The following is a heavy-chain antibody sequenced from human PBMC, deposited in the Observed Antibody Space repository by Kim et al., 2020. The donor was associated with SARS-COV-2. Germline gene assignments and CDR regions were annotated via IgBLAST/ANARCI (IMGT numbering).Heavy chain of an antibody. Sequence: GGSLRLSCAASGFTFSSYAMHWVRQAPGKGLEYVSAISSNGGSTYYANSVKGRFTISRDNSKNTLYLQMGSLRAEDMAVYYCAREVYDSSGPLDYWGQGT. V-gene: IGHV3-64*01. CDR2: ISSNGGST. CDR1: GFTFSSYA. D-gene: IGHD3-22*01. CDR3: AREVYDSSGPLDY. J-gene: IGHJ4*02.